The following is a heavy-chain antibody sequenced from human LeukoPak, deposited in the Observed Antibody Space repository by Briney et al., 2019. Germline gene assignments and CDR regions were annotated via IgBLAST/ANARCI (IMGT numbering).Heavy chain of an antibody. CDR2: ISGSGGSK. CDR3: AKAFPFGEFYRETRYYFDY. V-gene: IGHV3-23*01. D-gene: IGHD3-10*01. CDR1: GFTFSSYA. Sequence: PGGSLRLSCAASGFTFSSYAMSWVRQAPGKGLEWVSAISGSGGSKYYADSVKGRFTISRDNSKNTLYLQMNSLRAEDTAVYYCAKAFPFGEFYRETRYYFDYWGQGTLVTVSS. J-gene: IGHJ4*02.